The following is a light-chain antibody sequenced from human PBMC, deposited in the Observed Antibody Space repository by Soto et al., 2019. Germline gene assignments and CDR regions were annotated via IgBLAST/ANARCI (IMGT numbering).Light chain of an antibody. CDR1: SGHSSDA. CDR3: QTWGTGIVI. Sequence: QSVLTQSPSASASLGASVKLTCTLSSGHSSDAIAWHQQQPEKGPRFLMNLNSDGSHTKGDGIPDRFSGSSSGAERYLTISSLQSEDEAYYYCQTWGTGIVIFGGGTQLTVL. CDR2: LNSDGSH. J-gene: IGLJ2*01. V-gene: IGLV4-69*01.